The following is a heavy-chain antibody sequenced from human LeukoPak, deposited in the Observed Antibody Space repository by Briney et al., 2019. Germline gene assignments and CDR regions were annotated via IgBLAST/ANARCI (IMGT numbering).Heavy chain of an antibody. CDR2: INPNSGGT. D-gene: IGHD6-19*01. CDR3: ARGLGGYSSGWYSDY. CDR1: GYTFTGYY. Sequence: ASVKVSCKASGYTFTGYYMHWVRQAPGQGLEWMGWINPNSGGTNYAQKFQGWVTMTRDTSISTAYMELSRLRSDDTAVYYCARGLGGYSSGWYSDYWGQGTLVTVSS. J-gene: IGHJ4*02. V-gene: IGHV1-2*04.